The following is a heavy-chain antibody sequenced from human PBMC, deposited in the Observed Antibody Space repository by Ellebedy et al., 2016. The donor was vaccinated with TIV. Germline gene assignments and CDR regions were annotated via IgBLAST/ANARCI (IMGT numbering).Heavy chain of an antibody. Sequence: SETLSLTXAVYGGSFSSYYWSWIRQPPGKALEWIGYIYYTGSTNSNPSLKSRVSMSVDTSKNQFSLKLSSVTAADTAVYYCARSDYDSSGYYYAPDAYWGQGTLVTVSS. V-gene: IGHV4-59*12. CDR3: ARSDYDSSGYYYAPDAY. CDR2: IYYTGST. CDR1: GGSFSSYY. J-gene: IGHJ4*02. D-gene: IGHD3-22*01.